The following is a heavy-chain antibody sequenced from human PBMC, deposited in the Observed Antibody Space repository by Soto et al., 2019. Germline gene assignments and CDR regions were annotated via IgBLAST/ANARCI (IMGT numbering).Heavy chain of an antibody. CDR3: ARGNGFGELSIGLDV. Sequence: SETLSLTCAAYGGSFSGYYWSWIRQPPGKGLEWIGEIDHSGSTNYNPSLKSRVTIPVDTSKNQFSLKLSSVTAADTAVYYCARGNGFGELSIGLDVWGQGTTVTVSS. J-gene: IGHJ6*02. V-gene: IGHV4-34*01. CDR2: IDHSGST. D-gene: IGHD3-10*01. CDR1: GGSFSGYY.